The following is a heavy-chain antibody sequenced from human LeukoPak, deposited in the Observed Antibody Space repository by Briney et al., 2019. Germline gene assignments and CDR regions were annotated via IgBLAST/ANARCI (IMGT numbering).Heavy chain of an antibody. Sequence: GSSVKVSCKASGGTFSSYAISWVRQAPGQGLEWMGRIIPILGIANYAQKFQGRVTITADKSTSTAYMELSSLRSEDTAVYYCARVDMSSGYSNYYYYYMDVWGKGTTVTVSS. CDR1: GGTFSSYA. D-gene: IGHD3-22*01. J-gene: IGHJ6*03. CDR2: IIPILGIA. CDR3: ARVDMSSGYSNYYYYYMDV. V-gene: IGHV1-69*04.